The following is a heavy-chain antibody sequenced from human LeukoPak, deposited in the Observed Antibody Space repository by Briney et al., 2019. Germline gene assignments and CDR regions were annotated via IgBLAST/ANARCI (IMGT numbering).Heavy chain of an antibody. CDR1: GFTFSSYG. Sequence: GGSLRLSCAASGFTFSSYGMHWVRQAPGKGLEWVAVIWYDGSNKYYADSVKGRFTISTDNSKNTLYLQMNSLRAEDTAVYYCARDWIDRGTFDPWGQGTLVTVSS. J-gene: IGHJ5*02. CDR3: ARDWIDRGTFDP. CDR2: IWYDGSNK. V-gene: IGHV3-33*01. D-gene: IGHD2-2*03.